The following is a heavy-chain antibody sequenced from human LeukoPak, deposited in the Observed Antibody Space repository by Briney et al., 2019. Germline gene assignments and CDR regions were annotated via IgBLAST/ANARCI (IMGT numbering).Heavy chain of an antibody. J-gene: IGHJ4*02. CDR2: IIPIFGTA. CDR3: ARGSGYYYPLDY. CDR1: GGTFSSYA. Sequence: ASVKVSCKASGGTFSSYAISWVRQAPGQGLEWMGRIIPIFGTANYAQKFQGRVTITTDESTSTACMELSSLRSEDTAVYYCARGSGYYYPLDYWGQGTLVTVSS. D-gene: IGHD3-22*01. V-gene: IGHV1-69*05.